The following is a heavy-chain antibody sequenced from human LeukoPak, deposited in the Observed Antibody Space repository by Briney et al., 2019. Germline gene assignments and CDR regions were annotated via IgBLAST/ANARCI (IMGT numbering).Heavy chain of an antibody. CDR2: IRWNSDDV. CDR1: GLRFDYYA. Sequence: GCSLRLSCVASGLRFDYYAMHLVLQGPGTGQGSVSGIRWNSDDVDYAESVKGRFTISRDNRKNSLYLEMNSLRPDDTALYSCAAGETLLNYLEYWGPGSLVTVSS. D-gene: IGHD2-21*01. CDR3: AAGETLLNYLEY. V-gene: IGHV3-9*01. J-gene: IGHJ4*02.